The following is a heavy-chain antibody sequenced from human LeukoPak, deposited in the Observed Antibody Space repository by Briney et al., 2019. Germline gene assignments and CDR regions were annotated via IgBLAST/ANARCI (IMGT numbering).Heavy chain of an antibody. CDR3: VRDRITMVRGVRNWFDP. CDR2: IWYDGSDE. J-gene: IGHJ5*02. CDR1: GFIFSTYG. D-gene: IGHD3-10*01. V-gene: IGHV3-33*01. Sequence: GRSLRLSCAASGFIFSTYGMHWVRQAPGKGLEWVALIWYDGSDEHYADSVKGRFTISRDNSRNTLYPQMNSLRVEDTAVYYCVRDRITMVRGVRNWFDPWGQGTLVTVSS.